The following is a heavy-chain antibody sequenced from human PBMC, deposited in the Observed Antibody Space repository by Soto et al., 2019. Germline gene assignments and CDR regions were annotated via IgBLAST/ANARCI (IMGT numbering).Heavy chain of an antibody. V-gene: IGHV3-49*02. Sequence: KGLEWVGFIRSKAYGGTTEYAASVKGRFTISRDDSKSIAYLQMNSLKTEDTAVFFCSRGHHSNSSCGPGIPAQPLFLSVHS. CDR2: IRSKAYGGTT. D-gene: IGHD3-22*01. CDR3: SRGHHSNSSCGPGIPAQPLFLSVHS. J-gene: IGHJ5*01.